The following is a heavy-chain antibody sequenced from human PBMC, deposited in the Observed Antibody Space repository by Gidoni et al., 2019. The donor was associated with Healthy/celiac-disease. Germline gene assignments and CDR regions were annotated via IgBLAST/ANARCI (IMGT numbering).Heavy chain of an antibody. CDR2: SNPSGGST. CDR1: GYTFTSYH. Sequence: QVQLVQSGAEVKKPGASVNVSCNASGYTFTSYHMHWVRQAPGQGPEWMGISNPSGGSTSYAQKFQGRVTMTRETSTSTVYMELSSLRSEDTAVYYCARTYSSSSGLRAYYYYGMDVWGQGTTVTVSS. V-gene: IGHV1-46*01. CDR3: ARTYSSSSGLRAYYYYGMDV. D-gene: IGHD6-6*01. J-gene: IGHJ6*02.